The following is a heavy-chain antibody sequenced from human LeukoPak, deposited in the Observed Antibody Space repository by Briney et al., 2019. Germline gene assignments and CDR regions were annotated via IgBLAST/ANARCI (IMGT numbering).Heavy chain of an antibody. Sequence: KPGESLRISCKGSGYSYTNYWISWVRQMPGKGLEWMGRIDPSDSYINHSPSFQGHVSISADKSVSTAYLQWSSLKASDSAMYYCARKPTGKVVFDYWGQGTLVTVSS. CDR1: GYSYTNYW. V-gene: IGHV5-10-1*01. D-gene: IGHD2-21*01. J-gene: IGHJ4*02. CDR2: IDPSDSYI. CDR3: ARKPTGKVVFDY.